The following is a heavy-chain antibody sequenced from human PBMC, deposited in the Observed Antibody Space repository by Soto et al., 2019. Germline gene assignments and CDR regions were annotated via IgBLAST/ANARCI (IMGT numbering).Heavy chain of an antibody. Sequence: SETLSLTCAVSGGSISNGGYSWSWIRQPPGKGLEWIGYIYHSGSTYYNPSLKSRVTISVDRSKNQFSLKLSSVTAADTAVYYCAGYYDSSGYYSDYWGQGTLVTVSS. CDR3: AGYYDSSGYYSDY. D-gene: IGHD3-22*01. CDR1: GGSISNGGYS. J-gene: IGHJ4*02. V-gene: IGHV4-30-2*01. CDR2: IYHSGST.